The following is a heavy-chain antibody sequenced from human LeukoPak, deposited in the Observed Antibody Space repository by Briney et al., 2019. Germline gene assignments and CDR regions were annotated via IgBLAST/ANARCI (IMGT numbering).Heavy chain of an antibody. Sequence: GGSLRLSCAASGFTFSSYSMNWVRQDPGKGLEWVSSISSSSRSYIYYADSVKGRFTISRDNAKNSLYLQMNSLRAEDTAVYYCAREHSGYDFPGRDYYYMDVWGKGTTVTVSS. CDR2: ISSSSRSYI. J-gene: IGHJ6*03. V-gene: IGHV3-21*01. CDR1: GFTFSSYS. D-gene: IGHD5-12*01. CDR3: AREHSGYDFPGRDYYYMDV.